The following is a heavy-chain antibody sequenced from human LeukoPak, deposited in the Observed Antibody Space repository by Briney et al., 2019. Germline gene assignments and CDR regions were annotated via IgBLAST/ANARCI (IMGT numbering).Heavy chain of an antibody. CDR1: GFTFSTFV. D-gene: IGHD3-10*02. CDR3: AELGITMIGGV. CDR2: IFPSGGEI. V-gene: IGHV3-21*01. Sequence: GGSLRLSCAASGFTFSTFVMIWVRQPPGKGLEWVSSIFPSGGEIHYADSVKGRFTISRDNAKNSLYLQMNSLRAEDTAVYYCAELGITMIGGVWGKGTTVTISS. J-gene: IGHJ6*04.